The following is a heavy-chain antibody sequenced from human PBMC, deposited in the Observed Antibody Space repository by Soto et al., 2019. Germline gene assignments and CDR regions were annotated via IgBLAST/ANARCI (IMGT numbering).Heavy chain of an antibody. CDR2: ISSSGSTI. Sequence: PGGSLRLSCAASGFTFSDYYMSWIRQAPGKGLKWVSYISSSGSTIYYADSVKGRFTISRDNAKNSLYLQMNSLRAEDTAVYYCARDRGYYDSSGYYRTWGQGTLVTVSS. V-gene: IGHV3-11*01. D-gene: IGHD3-22*01. J-gene: IGHJ5*02. CDR1: GFTFSDYY. CDR3: ARDRGYYDSSGYYRT.